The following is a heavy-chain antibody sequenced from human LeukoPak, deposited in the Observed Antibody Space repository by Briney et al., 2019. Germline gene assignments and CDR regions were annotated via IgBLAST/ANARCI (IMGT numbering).Heavy chain of an antibody. CDR1: DDSITMYY. CDR3: ARAGDSSGWQGSWFDS. V-gene: IGHV4-59*08. J-gene: IGHJ5*01. Sequence: SETLSLTCSVSDDSITMYYWTWIRQPPGKGLEWIGYVDHTGSTNFNPSLNGRVSISRDTTKNLFSLMLISLTAADTAVYFCARAGDSSGWQGSWFDSWGQGSLVTVSS. D-gene: IGHD6-19*01. CDR2: VDHTGST.